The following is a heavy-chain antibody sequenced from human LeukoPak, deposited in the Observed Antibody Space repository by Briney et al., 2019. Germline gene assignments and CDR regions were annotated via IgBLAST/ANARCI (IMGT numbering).Heavy chain of an antibody. CDR2: IYHSGST. CDR1: GGSMSSGGYS. J-gene: IGHJ5*02. D-gene: IGHD7-27*01. V-gene: IGHV4-30-2*01. Sequence: SETLSLTCAVSGGSMSSGGYSWSWIRQPPGKGLEWIGYIYHSGSTYYNPSLKSRVTISVDRSKNQFSLKLRYVTAADTAVYYCARDRHILGGFDPWGQGTLVTVSS. CDR3: ARDRHILGGFDP.